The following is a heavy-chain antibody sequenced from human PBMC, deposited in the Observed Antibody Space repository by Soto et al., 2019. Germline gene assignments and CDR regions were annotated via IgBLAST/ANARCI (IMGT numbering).Heavy chain of an antibody. V-gene: IGHV1-69*13. CDR2: IISIFGTA. CDR1: GGTFSSYA. CDR3: ARGSIAARPGPFDY. D-gene: IGHD6-6*01. J-gene: IGHJ4*02. Sequence: GASVKVSCKASGGTFSSYAISWVRQAPGQGLEWMGGIISIFGTANYAQKFQGRVTITADESTSTAYMELSSLRSEDTAVYYCARGSIAARPGPFDYWGQGTLVTVSS.